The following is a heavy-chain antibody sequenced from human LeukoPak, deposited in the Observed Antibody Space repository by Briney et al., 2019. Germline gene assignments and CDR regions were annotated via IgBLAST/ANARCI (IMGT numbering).Heavy chain of an antibody. CDR1: GYTFTSYY. CDR3: ARFFSGSGSYYNQNWFDP. V-gene: IGHV1-46*01. J-gene: IGHJ5*02. CDR2: INPSGGST. D-gene: IGHD3-10*01. Sequence: ASVKVSCKASGYTFTSYYMHWVRQAPGQGLEWMGIINPSGGSTSYARKFQGRVTMTRDTSTSTVYMKLSSLRSEDTAVYYCARFFSGSGSYYNQNWFDPWGQGTLVTVSS.